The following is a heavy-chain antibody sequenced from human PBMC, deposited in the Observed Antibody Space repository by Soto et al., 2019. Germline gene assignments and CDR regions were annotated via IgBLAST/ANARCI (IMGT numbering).Heavy chain of an antibody. CDR3: ARAFYGMDV. CDR2: IDWEDTK. V-gene: IGHV2-70*04. CDR1: GFSLSGTGMR. J-gene: IGHJ6*02. Sequence: GPTLVNPTQTLTLTCTVSGFSLSGTGMRVTWIRQPPGKALEWLARIDWEDTKLYSSSLKTRLTISRDTSKNQVVLTMTSMDPADTGTYYCARAFYGMDVWGQGTTVTVSS.